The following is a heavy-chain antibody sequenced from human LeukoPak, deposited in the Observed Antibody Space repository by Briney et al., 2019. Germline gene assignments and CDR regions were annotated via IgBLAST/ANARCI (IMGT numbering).Heavy chain of an antibody. D-gene: IGHD4-23*01. Sequence: GSSVKVSCTASGGTFSSYAISWVRQAPGQGLEWMGGIIPIFGTANYAQKFQGRVTITTDESTSTAYMELSSLRPEDTAVYYCASSPSTVVTDYYYYMDVWGKGTTVTVSS. V-gene: IGHV1-69*05. CDR1: GGTFSSYA. CDR2: IIPIFGTA. CDR3: ASSPSTVVTDYYYYMDV. J-gene: IGHJ6*03.